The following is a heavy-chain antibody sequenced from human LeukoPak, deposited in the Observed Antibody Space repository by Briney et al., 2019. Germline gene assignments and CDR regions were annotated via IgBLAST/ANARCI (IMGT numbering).Heavy chain of an antibody. D-gene: IGHD3-22*01. V-gene: IGHV1-24*01. CDR2: FDPEDGET. Sequence: GASVKVSCKASGYTFTSYGISWVRQAPGQGLEWMGGFDPEDGETIYAQKFQGRVTMTEDTSTDTAYMELSSLRSEDTAVYYCATGAYDSCYYYYMDVWGKGTTVTVSS. CDR1: GYTFTSYG. J-gene: IGHJ6*03. CDR3: ATGAYDSCYYYYMDV.